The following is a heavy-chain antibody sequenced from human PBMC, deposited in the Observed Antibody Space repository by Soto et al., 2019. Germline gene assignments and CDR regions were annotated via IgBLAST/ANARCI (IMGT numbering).Heavy chain of an antibody. Sequence: ASVKVSCKASGYTFTSYAMHWVRQAPGQRLEWMGWINAGNGNTKYSQKFQGRVTITRDTSASTAYMELSSLRSEDTAVYYCARDLAGRLGYCSGGSCYHYYYMDVWGKGTTVTVSS. CDR3: ARDLAGRLGYCSGGSCYHYYYMDV. J-gene: IGHJ6*03. CDR1: GYTFTSYA. V-gene: IGHV1-3*01. D-gene: IGHD2-15*01. CDR2: INAGNGNT.